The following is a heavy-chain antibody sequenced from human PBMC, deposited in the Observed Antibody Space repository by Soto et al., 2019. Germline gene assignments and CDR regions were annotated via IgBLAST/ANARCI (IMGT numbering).Heavy chain of an antibody. CDR1: GFAFRSYA. Sequence: QVQLVESGGGVVQPGRSLRLSSEASGFAFRSYAVHWVRQAPGKGLDWVALISYDGSNKYYADSVKGRFTISRDNSKNTLYLQVNSLRAEDTAVYYCASRRGFGTYYFAYWGQGTLVTVSS. CDR3: ASRRGFGTYYFAY. D-gene: IGHD1-7*01. V-gene: IGHV3-30-3*01. J-gene: IGHJ4*02. CDR2: ISYDGSNK.